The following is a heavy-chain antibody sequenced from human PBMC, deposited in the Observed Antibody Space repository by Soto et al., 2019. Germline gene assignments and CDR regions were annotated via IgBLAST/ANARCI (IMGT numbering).Heavy chain of an antibody. CDR3: ARVRGPRRIMDDYIWGSYRPHDAFDI. J-gene: IGHJ3*02. CDR2: IYYSGST. V-gene: IGHV4-59*01. Sequence: QVQLQESGPGLVKPSETLSLTCTVSGGSISSYYWSWIRQPPGKGLEWIGYIYYSGSTNYNPSLKSRVTISVDTSKNQFSLKLSSVTAADTAVYYCARVRGPRRIMDDYIWGSYRPHDAFDIWGQGTMVTVSS. D-gene: IGHD3-16*02. CDR1: GGSISSYY.